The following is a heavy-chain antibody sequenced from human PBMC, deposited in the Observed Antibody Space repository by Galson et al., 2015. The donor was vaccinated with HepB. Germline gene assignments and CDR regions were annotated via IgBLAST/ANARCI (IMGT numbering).Heavy chain of an antibody. V-gene: IGHV4-34*01. CDR2: INHSGST. Sequence: TLSLTCAVYGGSFSGYYWSWIRQPPGKGLEWIGEINHSGSTNYNPSLKSRVTISVDTSKNQFSLKLSSVTAADTAVYYCARKGFGAVRGVIIPNWFDPWGQGTLVTVSS. J-gene: IGHJ5*02. CDR3: ARKGFGAVRGVIIPNWFDP. CDR1: GGSFSGYY. D-gene: IGHD3-10*01.